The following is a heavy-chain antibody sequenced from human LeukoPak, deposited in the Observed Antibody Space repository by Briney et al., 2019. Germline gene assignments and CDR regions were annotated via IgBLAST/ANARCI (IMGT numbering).Heavy chain of an antibody. V-gene: IGHV1-69*04. CDR2: IIPILGKA. J-gene: IGHJ3*02. CDR3: ASWYLDAFDI. Sequence: ASVKVSCKASGYTFTSHDINWVRQATGQGLEWMGRIIPILGKANYAQKFQGRVTITADKSTSTAYMELSSLRSEDTAVYYCASWYLDAFDIWGQGTMVTVSS. D-gene: IGHD6-13*01. CDR1: GYTFTSHD.